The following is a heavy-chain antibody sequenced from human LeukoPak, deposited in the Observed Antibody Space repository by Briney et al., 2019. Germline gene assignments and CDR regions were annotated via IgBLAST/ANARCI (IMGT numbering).Heavy chain of an antibody. V-gene: IGHV4-39*01. D-gene: IGHD2-15*01. Sequence: SETLSLTCTVSGGSLSSSSYYWGWIRQPPGKGLEWIGSIYYSGSTYYNPSLKSRVTISVDTSKNQFSLKLSSVTAADTAVYYCARLHCSGGSCYPVWGQGTLVTVSS. CDR1: GGSLSSSSYY. CDR3: ARLHCSGGSCYPV. J-gene: IGHJ4*02. CDR2: IYYSGST.